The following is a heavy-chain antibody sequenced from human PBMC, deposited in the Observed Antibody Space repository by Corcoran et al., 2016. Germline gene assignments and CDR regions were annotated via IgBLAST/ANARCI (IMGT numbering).Heavy chain of an antibody. CDR1: GYTFTSYG. J-gene: IGHJ6*02. V-gene: IGHV1-18*01. CDR3: ARVDDYDGSGTQGDMDV. D-gene: IGHD3-10*01. Sequence: QVQLVQSGAEVKKPGASVKVSCKASGYTFTSYGISWVRQAPGQGLEWMGWISAYNGNTNYAQKLQGRVTMTTDTSTSTAYMELRSLRSDETAVYYGARVDDYDGSGTQGDMDVWGQGTTVTVSS. CDR2: ISAYNGNT.